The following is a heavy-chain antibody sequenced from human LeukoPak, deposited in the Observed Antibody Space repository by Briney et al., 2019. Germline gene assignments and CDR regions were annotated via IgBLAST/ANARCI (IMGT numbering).Heavy chain of an antibody. CDR2: IIPILGIA. CDR3: ASGTYDPSSI. J-gene: IGHJ4*02. Sequence: ASVKVSCEASGGTFSSYAISWVRQAPGQGLEWMGRIIPILGIANYAQKFQGRVTITADKSTSTAYMELSSLRSEDTAVYYCASGTYDPSSIWGQGTLVTVSS. CDR1: GGTFSSYA. D-gene: IGHD3-16*01. V-gene: IGHV1-69*04.